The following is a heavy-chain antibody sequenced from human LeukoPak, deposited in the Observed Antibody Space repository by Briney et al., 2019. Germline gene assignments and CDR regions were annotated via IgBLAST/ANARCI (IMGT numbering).Heavy chain of an antibody. D-gene: IGHD1-26*01. CDR3: ARDQATTPDYYYGMDV. J-gene: IGHJ6*02. Sequence: PSETLSLTCTVSGGSISSYYWSWIRQPPGKGLEWIGYIYYSGSTNYNPSLKSRVTISVDTSKNQLSLKLSSVTAADMAVYYCARDQATTPDYYYGMDVWGQGTTVTVSS. V-gene: IGHV4-59*01. CDR2: IYYSGST. CDR1: GGSISSYY.